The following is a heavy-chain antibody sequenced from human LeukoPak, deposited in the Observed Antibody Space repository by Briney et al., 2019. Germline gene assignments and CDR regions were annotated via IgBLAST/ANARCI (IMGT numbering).Heavy chain of an antibody. Sequence: ASVKVSCKASGYTFTNNFMHWVRQAPEQGLEWMGIINPSGGSTSYAQKFQGRVTMTRDMSTSTVYMELSSLRSEDTAVYYCARDQDGSYPYYFDYWGQGTLVTVSS. CDR3: ARDQDGSYPYYFDY. V-gene: IGHV1-46*01. CDR1: GYTFTNNF. J-gene: IGHJ4*02. CDR2: INPSGGST. D-gene: IGHD1-26*01.